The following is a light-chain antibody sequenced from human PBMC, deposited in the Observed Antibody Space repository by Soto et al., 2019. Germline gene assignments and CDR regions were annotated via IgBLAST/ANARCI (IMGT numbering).Light chain of an antibody. Sequence: QSALTQPASVSGSPGQSVTISCTGTSGDISGYNYVSWYQQHPGKAPKLLISEVTNRPSGVSDRFSGPQSGNTASLAISGLQVEDESDYYCSSYTTNITPVVFGGGTKLTVL. V-gene: IGLV2-14*01. CDR2: EVT. CDR1: SGDISGYNY. J-gene: IGLJ2*01. CDR3: SSYTTNITPVV.